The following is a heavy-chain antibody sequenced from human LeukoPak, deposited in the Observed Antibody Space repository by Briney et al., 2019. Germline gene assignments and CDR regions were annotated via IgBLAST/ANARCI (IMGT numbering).Heavy chain of an antibody. V-gene: IGHV1-69*06. J-gene: IGHJ6*04. Sequence: GASVKVSCKASGGTFSSNAISWVRQAPGQGLEWMGGIIPIFGTANYAQKFQGRVTITADKSTSTAYMELSSLRSEDTAVYYCARDSIAAAGTAPYGMDVCVKGTTVTVSS. CDR1: GGTFSSNA. CDR3: ARDSIAAAGTAPYGMDV. CDR2: IIPIFGTA. D-gene: IGHD6-13*01.